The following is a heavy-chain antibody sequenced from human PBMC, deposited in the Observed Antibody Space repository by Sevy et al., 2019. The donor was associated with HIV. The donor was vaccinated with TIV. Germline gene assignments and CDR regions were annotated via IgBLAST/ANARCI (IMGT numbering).Heavy chain of an antibody. CDR3: ARAPYSGCLPHFDY. Sequence: GGSLRLSCAASGFTFSSYAMHWVRQAPGKGLEWVAVISYDGSNKYYADSVKGRFTISRDNSKNTLYLQMNSLRAEDTAGYYCARAPYSGCLPHFDYWGQGTLVTVSS. J-gene: IGHJ4*02. CDR2: ISYDGSNK. CDR1: GFTFSSYA. V-gene: IGHV3-30-3*01. D-gene: IGHD1-26*01.